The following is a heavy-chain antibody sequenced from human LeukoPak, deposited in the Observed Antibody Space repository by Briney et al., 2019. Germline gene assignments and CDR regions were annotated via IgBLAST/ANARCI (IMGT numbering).Heavy chain of an antibody. D-gene: IGHD3-22*01. V-gene: IGHV3-48*03. CDR2: ISSSGSTI. J-gene: IGHJ4*02. CDR3: AREFKRITMIVVVKGGFDY. Sequence: GGSLRLSCAASGFTFSSYEMNWVRQAPGKGLEWVSYISSSGSTIYYADSVKGGFTISRDNAKNSLYLQMNSLRAEDTAVYYCAREFKRITMIVVVKGGFDYWGQGTLVTVSS. CDR1: GFTFSSYE.